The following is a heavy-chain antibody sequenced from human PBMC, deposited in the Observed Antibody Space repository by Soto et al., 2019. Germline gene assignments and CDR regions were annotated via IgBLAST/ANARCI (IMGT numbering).Heavy chain of an antibody. V-gene: IGHV4-4*02. CDR3: ARGGVAVANGFDP. D-gene: IGHD6-19*01. J-gene: IGHJ5*02. CDR1: GDSISSSNW. Sequence: QVQLQESGPGLVKPSGTLSLTCAVSGDSISSSNWWSWVRQPPGRGLEWIGEVHHSGSTNYNPSLKSRVTISVDKSKNQFSLKLTSVTAADTAVYYCARGGVAVANGFDPWGQGTLVTVSS. CDR2: VHHSGST.